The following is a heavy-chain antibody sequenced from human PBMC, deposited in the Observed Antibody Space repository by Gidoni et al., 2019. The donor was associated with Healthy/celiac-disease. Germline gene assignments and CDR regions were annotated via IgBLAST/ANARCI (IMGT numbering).Heavy chain of an antibody. CDR3: AGTYHGDYDRLGY. D-gene: IGHD4-17*01. CDR1: GFTFSSYE. CDR2: ISSSGSTI. J-gene: IGHJ4*02. V-gene: IGHV3-48*03. Sequence: EVQLVESGGGLVQPGGSLRLSCAASGFTFSSYEMNWVRQAPGKGLEWVSYISSSGSTIYYADSVKGRFTISRDNAKNSLYLQMNSLRAEDTAVYYCAGTYHGDYDRLGYWGQGTLVTVSS.